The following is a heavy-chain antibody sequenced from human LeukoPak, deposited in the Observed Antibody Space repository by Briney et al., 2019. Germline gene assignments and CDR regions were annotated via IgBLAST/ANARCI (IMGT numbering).Heavy chain of an antibody. D-gene: IGHD6-13*01. CDR2: IYHSGST. CDR3: AWYSSSWYVLSL. Sequence: SETLSLTCTVSGYSISSGYHWGWTRQPPGKGLEWIASIYHSGSTYYKSSLKSRVTISVDTSKNQFSLKLSSVTAADTAVYFCAWYSSSWYVLSLWGQGTLVTVSS. V-gene: IGHV4-38-2*02. CDR1: GYSISSGYH. J-gene: IGHJ4*02.